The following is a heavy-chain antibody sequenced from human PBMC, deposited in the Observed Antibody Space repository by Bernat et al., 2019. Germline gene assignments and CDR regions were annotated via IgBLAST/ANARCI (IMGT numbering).Heavy chain of an antibody. Sequence: QLQLQESGPGLVKPSETLSLTCTVSGGSISSSSYYWGWIRQPPGKGLEWIGSIYYSGSTYYNPSLKSRVTISVETSKNQFCLKLRSVTAADTAVYYCASQGVAMNWLDPWGQGTLVTVSS. D-gene: IGHD2-21*01. J-gene: IGHJ5*02. CDR2: IYYSGST. CDR3: ASQGVAMNWLDP. CDR1: GGSISSSSYY. V-gene: IGHV4-39*01.